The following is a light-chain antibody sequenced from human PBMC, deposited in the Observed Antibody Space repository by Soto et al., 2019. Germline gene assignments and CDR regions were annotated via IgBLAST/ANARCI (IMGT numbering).Light chain of an antibody. Sequence: QSALAQPASVSGSPGQSITISCTGTSSDVGGYNYVSWYQQHPGKAPKLMIYDVSNRPSGVSNRFSGSKSGNTASLTISGLQAEDEADYYRSSYTSSSTVFGTGTKSPS. V-gene: IGLV2-14*01. CDR2: DVS. CDR3: SSYTSSSTV. CDR1: SSDVGGYNY. J-gene: IGLJ1*01.